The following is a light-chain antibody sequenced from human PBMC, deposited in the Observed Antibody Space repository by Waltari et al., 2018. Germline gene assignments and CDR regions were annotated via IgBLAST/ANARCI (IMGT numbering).Light chain of an antibody. CDR1: SSDAGRYNL. V-gene: IGLV2-23*01. Sequence: QSALTQPASVSGSPGQSITISCTGTSSDAGRYNLVSRYQQHPGKAPKLMIYEGSKRPSGVSNRFSGSKSGNTASLTISGLQAEDEADYYCCSYAGSSTSYVFGTGTKVTVL. CDR3: CSYAGSSTSYV. CDR2: EGS. J-gene: IGLJ1*01.